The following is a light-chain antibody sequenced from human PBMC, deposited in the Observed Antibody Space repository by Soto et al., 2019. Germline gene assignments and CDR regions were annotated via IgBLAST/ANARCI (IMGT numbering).Light chain of an antibody. Sequence: SYELTQPPSVSVAPGQTARITCGGNNIGSKSVHWYQQKPGQAPVLVIYYDSDRPSGIPERFSGSNSGNTATLTISRVEAGDEADYYCQVWDSSSDHPYVVFGGGTQLTVL. CDR2: YDS. J-gene: IGLJ2*01. CDR3: QVWDSSSDHPYVV. CDR1: NIGSKS. V-gene: IGLV3-21*04.